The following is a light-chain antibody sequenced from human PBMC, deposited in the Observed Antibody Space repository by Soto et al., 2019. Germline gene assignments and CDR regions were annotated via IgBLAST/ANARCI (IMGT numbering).Light chain of an antibody. V-gene: IGLV2-14*03. Sequence: QSLLTQPASVSGCPGQSITISCTGTSSDVGGYNYVSWYQHHPGKAPKLMIYDVSNRPSGVSNRFSGSKSGNTASLTISGLQPEDEADYYCSSYTTSNTRQKVLGTGTKVTVL. J-gene: IGLJ1*01. CDR2: DVS. CDR1: SSDVGGYNY. CDR3: SSYTTSNTRQKV.